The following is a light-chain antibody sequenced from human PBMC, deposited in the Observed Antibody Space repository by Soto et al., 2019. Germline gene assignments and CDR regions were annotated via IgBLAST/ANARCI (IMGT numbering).Light chain of an antibody. V-gene: IGKV1-39*01. CDR3: QQSYSTPRWT. CDR1: QSISSY. CDR2: AAS. J-gene: IGKJ1*01. Sequence: DIQMTQSPSSLSESVGDRVTITCRASQSISSYLNWYQQKPGKAPKLLIYAASSLQSGVPSRFSGSGSGTDFTLTISSLQPEDFATYYCQQSYSTPRWTFGQATKLDIK.